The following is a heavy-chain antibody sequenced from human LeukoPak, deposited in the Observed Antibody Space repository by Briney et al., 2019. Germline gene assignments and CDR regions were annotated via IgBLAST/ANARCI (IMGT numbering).Heavy chain of an antibody. V-gene: IGHV5-51*01. CDR1: GYSFTNYW. CDR2: IYPGDSDT. J-gene: IGHJ4*02. Sequence: GESLKISCQGSGYSFTNYWIGWVRQMPGKGLEWMGIIYPGDSDTKYSPPFQGQVTISADKSISTAYLQWSSLEASDTAMYYCARPSRGALFDYWGQGTLVTVSS. CDR3: ARPSRGALFDY. D-gene: IGHD3-10*01.